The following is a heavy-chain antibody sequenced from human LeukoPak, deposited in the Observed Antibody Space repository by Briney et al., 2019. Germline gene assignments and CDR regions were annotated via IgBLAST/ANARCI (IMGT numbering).Heavy chain of an antibody. J-gene: IGHJ4*02. CDR1: GYTFTSYG. CDR2: ISAYNGNT. CDR3: ARERGYSYGQPSEFDS. V-gene: IGHV1-18*01. Sequence: ASVKVSCKASGYTFTSYGISWVRQARGQGREGMGWISAYNGNTNYAQKLQGRVTMTTDTSTSTAYMELRSLRSDDTAVYYCARERGYSYGQPSEFDSWGQGTLVTVSS. D-gene: IGHD5-18*01.